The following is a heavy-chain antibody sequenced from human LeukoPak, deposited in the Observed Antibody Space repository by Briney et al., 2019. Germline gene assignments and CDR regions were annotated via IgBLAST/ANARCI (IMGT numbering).Heavy chain of an antibody. CDR1: GGTFSSYA. Sequence: SVKVSCKASGGTFSSYAISWVRQAPGQGLEWMGGIIPIFGTANYAQKFQGRVTITADESTSTAYMELSSLRSEDTAVYYCARGEVVPAATSDAFDIWGQGTMVTVSS. J-gene: IGHJ3*02. CDR2: IIPIFGTA. D-gene: IGHD2-2*01. V-gene: IGHV1-69*13. CDR3: ARGEVVPAATSDAFDI.